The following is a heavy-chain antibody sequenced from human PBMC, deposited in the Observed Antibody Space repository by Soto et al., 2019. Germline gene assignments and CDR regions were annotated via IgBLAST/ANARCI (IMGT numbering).Heavy chain of an antibody. CDR2: IKSKTDGGTT. CDR1: GFTFSNAW. D-gene: IGHD6-19*01. V-gene: IGHV3-15*01. J-gene: IGHJ4*02. CDR3: TKDLGSGWYWA. Sequence: EVQLVESGGGLVKPGGSLRLSCAASGFTFSNAWMSWVRQAPGKGLEWVGHIKSKTDGGTTDYAAPVKGRFTISRDDSNNTLSLQMNSLITEDTAVYLCTKDLGSGWYWAWGQGTLVTVSS.